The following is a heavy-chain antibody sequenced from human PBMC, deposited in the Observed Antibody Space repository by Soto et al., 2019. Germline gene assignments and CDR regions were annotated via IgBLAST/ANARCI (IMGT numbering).Heavy chain of an antibody. D-gene: IGHD3-3*01. CDR3: AKAKSYYDFWSGYYP. CDR1: GFTFSSYA. Sequence: AGGSLRLSCAASGFTFSSYAMSWVRQAPGKGLEWVSAISGSGGSTYYADSVKGRFTISRDNSKNTLYLQMNSLRAEDTAVYYCAKAKSYYDFWSGYYPWGQGTLVTVSS. CDR2: ISGSGGST. V-gene: IGHV3-23*01. J-gene: IGHJ5*02.